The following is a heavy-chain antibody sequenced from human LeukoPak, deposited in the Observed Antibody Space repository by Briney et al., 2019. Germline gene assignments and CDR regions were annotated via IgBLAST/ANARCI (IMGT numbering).Heavy chain of an antibody. V-gene: IGHV3-21*01. Sequence: GGSLRLSCAASGFTFTIFGLNWVRQAPGKGLEWVSSISSSSSYIYYADSVKGRFTISRDNAKNSLYLQMNSLRAEDTAVYYCARDRRWGARNFDYWGQGTLVTVSS. CDR3: ARDRRWGARNFDY. CDR2: ISSSSSYI. J-gene: IGHJ4*02. D-gene: IGHD5-24*01. CDR1: GFTFTIFG.